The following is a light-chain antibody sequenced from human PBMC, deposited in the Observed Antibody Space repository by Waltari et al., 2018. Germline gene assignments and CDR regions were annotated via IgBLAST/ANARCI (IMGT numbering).Light chain of an antibody. CDR1: QSVSSN. Sequence: EIVFTQSPATLSLSPGEGATLSCRASQSVSSNLAWYQQKPGQAPRLLLYDASNRATGIPARFNGSGSGTDFTLTISRLEPDDFAVYYCQQRSNWPPYTFGQGTKLEIK. CDR2: DAS. V-gene: IGKV3-11*01. CDR3: QQRSNWPPYT. J-gene: IGKJ2*01.